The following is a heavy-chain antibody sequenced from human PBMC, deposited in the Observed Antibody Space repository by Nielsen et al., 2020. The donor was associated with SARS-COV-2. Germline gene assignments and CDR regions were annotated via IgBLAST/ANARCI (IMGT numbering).Heavy chain of an antibody. D-gene: IGHD3-3*01. CDR1: GGSISSGDYY. CDR2: IYYSGST. Sequence: SETPSLTCTVSGGSISSGDYYWSWIRQPPGKGLEWIGYIYYSGSTYYNPSLKSRVTISVDTSKNQFSLKLSSVTAADTALYYCARGGTIFGVVNSGMDVWGQGTTVTVSS. J-gene: IGHJ6*02. V-gene: IGHV4-30-4*01. CDR3: ARGGTIFGVVNSGMDV.